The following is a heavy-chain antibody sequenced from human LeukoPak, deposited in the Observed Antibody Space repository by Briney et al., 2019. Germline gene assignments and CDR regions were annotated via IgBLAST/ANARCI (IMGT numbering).Heavy chain of an antibody. V-gene: IGHV4-34*01. CDR2: INHSGST. CDR3: ARSRRAAGSSYYYYGMDV. CDR1: GGSFSGDY. Sequence: SETLSLTCAVYGGSFSGDYWSWIRQPPGKGLEWLGEINHSGSTNYKPSLKSRVTISVDTSKSQFSLKLSSVTAADTAVYYCARSRRAAGSSYYYYGMDVWGQGTTVSVSS. D-gene: IGHD6-13*01. J-gene: IGHJ6*02.